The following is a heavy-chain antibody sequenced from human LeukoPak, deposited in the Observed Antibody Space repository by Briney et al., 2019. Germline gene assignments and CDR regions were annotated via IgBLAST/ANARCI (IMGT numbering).Heavy chain of an antibody. CDR1: GYMFNKYG. J-gene: IGHJ4*02. CDR3: AKDLHYNYDNSGYMSSFDY. CDR2: ISDSGGRT. D-gene: IGHD3-22*01. Sequence: GGTLRLSCAASGYMFNKYGINWVRQAPGKGLEWVSGISDSGGRTYYADSVRGRFTISRDNSKNTLFLRMNGLRAEDTAIYYCAKDLHYNYDNSGYMSSFDYWGQGTVVTVSS. V-gene: IGHV3-23*01.